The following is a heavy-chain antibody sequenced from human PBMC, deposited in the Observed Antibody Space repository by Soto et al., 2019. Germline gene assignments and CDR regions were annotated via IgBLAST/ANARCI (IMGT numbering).Heavy chain of an antibody. Sequence: GGSLRLSCAASGFTFSSYAMSWVRQAPGKGLEWVSAISGSGGSTYYADSVKGRFTISRDNSKNTLYLQMNSLRAEDTAVYYCANGIYYDILTGYQGDLSSWGQGTLVTVSS. CDR2: ISGSGGST. CDR3: ANGIYYDILTGYQGDLSS. V-gene: IGHV3-23*01. J-gene: IGHJ5*02. D-gene: IGHD3-9*01. CDR1: GFTFSSYA.